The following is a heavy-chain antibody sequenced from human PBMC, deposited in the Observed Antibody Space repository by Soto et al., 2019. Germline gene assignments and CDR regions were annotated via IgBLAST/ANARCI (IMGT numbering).Heavy chain of an antibody. V-gene: IGHV4-4*07. Sequence: QVQLQESGPGLVKPSETLSLTCTVSGGSISSYYWSWIRQPAGKGLEWIGRIYTSGSTNYNPSLKRRVTMSVDTSKNQFSLKLSSGTAADTAVYYCARGLVVPAADYYYYYGMDVWGQGTTVTVSS. J-gene: IGHJ6*02. CDR2: IYTSGST. CDR1: GGSISSYY. CDR3: ARGLVVPAADYYYYYGMDV. D-gene: IGHD2-2*01.